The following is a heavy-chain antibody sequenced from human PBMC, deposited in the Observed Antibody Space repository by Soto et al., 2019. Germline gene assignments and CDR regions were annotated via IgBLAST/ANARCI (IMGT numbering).Heavy chain of an antibody. CDR3: ARDLSSSWFYYGMDV. Sequence: QVQLVESGGGLVKPGGSLRLSCAASGFTFSDYYMSWIRQAPGEGLEWVSYISSSSSYTNYADSVKGRFTISRDNAKNSLYLQMHSLRAEDTAVYYCARDLSSSWFYYGMDVWGQGTTVTVSS. CDR2: ISSSSSYT. D-gene: IGHD6-13*01. V-gene: IGHV3-11*05. CDR1: GFTFSDYY. J-gene: IGHJ6*02.